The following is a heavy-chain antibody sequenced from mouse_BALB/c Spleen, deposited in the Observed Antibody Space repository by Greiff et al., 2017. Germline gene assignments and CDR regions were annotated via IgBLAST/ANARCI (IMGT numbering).Heavy chain of an antibody. CDR1: GFSLSRYS. Sequence: VQGVESGPGLVAPSQSLSITCTVSGFSLSRYSVHWVRQPPGKGLEWLGMIWGGGSTDYNSALKSRLSISKDNSKSQVFLKMNSLQTDDTAMYYCARSGITTGGFAYWGQGTLVTVSA. V-gene: IGHV2-6-4*01. D-gene: IGHD1-1*01. CDR2: IWGGGST. J-gene: IGHJ3*01. CDR3: ARSGITTGGFAY.